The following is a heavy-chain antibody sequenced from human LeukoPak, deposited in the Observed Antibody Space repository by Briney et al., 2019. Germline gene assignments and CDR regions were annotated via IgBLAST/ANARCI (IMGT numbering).Heavy chain of an antibody. Sequence: PSETLSLTCTVSGGSISSGDYYWSWIRQPPGKGLEWIGYIYYSGSTYYNPSLKSRVTISVDTSKSQFSLKLSSVTAADTAVYYCASSHCSSTSCYRYYYMDVWGKGTTVTVSS. D-gene: IGHD2-2*02. CDR3: ASSHCSSTSCYRYYYMDV. CDR1: GGSISSGDYY. V-gene: IGHV4-30-4*08. CDR2: IYYSGST. J-gene: IGHJ6*03.